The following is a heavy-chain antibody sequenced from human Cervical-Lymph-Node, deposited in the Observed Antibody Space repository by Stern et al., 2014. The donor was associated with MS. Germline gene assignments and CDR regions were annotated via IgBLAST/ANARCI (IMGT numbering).Heavy chain of an antibody. V-gene: IGHV1-46*01. Sequence: DQLVESGAAVKKPGASVKVSCKASGYTFTTSYMHWVRQAPGQGLEWMGMIYPSGGSTSYAPKFQGRVTMTRDTSTSTICMELSSLRSEDTAIDYCARDRFAFDFWGQGTMVTVSS. J-gene: IGHJ3*01. CDR3: ARDRFAFDF. CDR2: IYPSGGST. CDR1: GYTFTTSY.